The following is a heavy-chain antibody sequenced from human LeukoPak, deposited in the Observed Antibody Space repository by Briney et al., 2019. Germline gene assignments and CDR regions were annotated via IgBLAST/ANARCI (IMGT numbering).Heavy chain of an antibody. CDR3: ARSRPADASQRGYLPLTYFDY. Sequence: GGSLRLSCAASGFTVSSNYMSWVRQAPGKGLEWVSVIYSGGSTYYADSVKGRFTISRDNSKNTLYLQMNSLRAEDTAVYYCARSRPADASQRGYLPLTYFDYWGQGTLVTVSS. J-gene: IGHJ4*02. D-gene: IGHD5-18*01. CDR1: GFTVSSNY. CDR2: IYSGGST. V-gene: IGHV3-53*01.